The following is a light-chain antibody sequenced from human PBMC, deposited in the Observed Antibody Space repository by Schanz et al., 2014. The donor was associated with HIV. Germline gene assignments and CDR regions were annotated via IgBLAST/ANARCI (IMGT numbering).Light chain of an antibody. Sequence: EIVLTQSPGTLSLSPGERGTLSCRASQSVSSSYLAWYQQKPGQAPTLLIYGASSRATGIPDRFSGSGSGTDFTLTISRLEPEDFAVYYCQQYGSLPWTFGQGTKVEVK. CDR2: GAS. J-gene: IGKJ1*01. V-gene: IGKV3-20*01. CDR3: QQYGSLPWT. CDR1: QSVSSSY.